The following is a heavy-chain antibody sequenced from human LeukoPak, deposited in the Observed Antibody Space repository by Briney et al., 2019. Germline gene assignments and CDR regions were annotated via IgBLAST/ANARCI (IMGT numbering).Heavy chain of an antibody. V-gene: IGHV3-7*01. J-gene: IGHJ4*02. CDR1: GFTFSSYW. Sequence: GGSLRLSCAASGFTFSSYWTSWVRQAPGKGLEWVANIKQDGSEKYYVDSVKGRFTISRDNAKNSLYLQMNSLRAEDTAVYYCARDRGDGYNYLGSDYWGQGTLVTVSS. CDR2: IKQDGSEK. CDR3: ARDRGDGYNYLGSDY. D-gene: IGHD5-24*01.